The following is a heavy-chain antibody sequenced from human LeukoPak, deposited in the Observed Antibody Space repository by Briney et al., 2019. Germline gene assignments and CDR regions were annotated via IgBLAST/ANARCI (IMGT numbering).Heavy chain of an antibody. CDR1: GGSISSSSYY. D-gene: IGHD3-3*01. J-gene: IGHJ5*02. Sequence: SETLSLTCTVSGGSISSSSYYWGWIRQPPGKGLEWIGSIYYSGSTYYNPSLKSRVTISVDTSKNQFSLKLSSVTAADTAVYYCARDSDDGITIFGVAHGWFDPWGQGTLVTVSS. V-gene: IGHV4-39*02. CDR3: ARDSDDGITIFGVAHGWFDP. CDR2: IYYSGST.